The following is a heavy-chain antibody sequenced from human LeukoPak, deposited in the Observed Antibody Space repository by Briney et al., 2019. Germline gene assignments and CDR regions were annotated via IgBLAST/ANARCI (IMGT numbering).Heavy chain of an antibody. J-gene: IGHJ5*02. CDR3: ARGRVGYCSSTSCYNGRWAKANWFDP. D-gene: IGHD2-2*02. Sequence: PSETLSLTCIVSGASISDYYWSWIRQPAGKGLEWIGRIDTSGSTNYNPSLKSRVTISVDTSKNQFSLKLSSVTAADTAVYYCARGRVGYCSSTSCYNGRWAKANWFDPWGQGTLVTVSS. CDR2: IDTSGST. V-gene: IGHV4-4*07. CDR1: GASISDYY.